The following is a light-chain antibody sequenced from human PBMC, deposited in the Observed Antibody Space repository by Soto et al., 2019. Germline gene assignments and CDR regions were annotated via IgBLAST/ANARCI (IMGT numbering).Light chain of an antibody. Sequence: DIQMTQSPSTLSASVGDRVTITCRASQSISSWLAWYQQKPGKAPKLLIYDASSLESGVPSRFSGSGSGTEFTLTISSLQPVDFASYYRQQHHTYSPAFCQGTNSDIK. CDR3: QQHHTYSPA. J-gene: IGKJ1*01. V-gene: IGKV1-5*01. CDR1: QSISSW. CDR2: DAS.